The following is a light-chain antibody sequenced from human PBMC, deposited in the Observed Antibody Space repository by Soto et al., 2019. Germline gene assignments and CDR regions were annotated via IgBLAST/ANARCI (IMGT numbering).Light chain of an antibody. J-gene: IGKJ2*01. CDR2: AAS. CDR1: RSIGTN. CDR3: HQSFSVPYT. V-gene: IGKV1-39*01. Sequence: DIQMTQSPSSLSAPVGDRVIITCRASRSIGTNLNWYQQKPGRAPELLVFAASTLQYGVPSRFSGSGSGTDFTLTISSLQPEDFAIYSCHQSFSVPYTFGQGTRLE.